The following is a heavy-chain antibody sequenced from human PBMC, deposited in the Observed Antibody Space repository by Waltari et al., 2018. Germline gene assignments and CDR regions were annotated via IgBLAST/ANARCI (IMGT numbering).Heavy chain of an antibody. CDR2: MNPNSGTT. V-gene: IGHV1-8*03. J-gene: IGHJ4*02. CDR3: ASEPFYAR. Sequence: AQRAQSGAEVTEAGASVKVSCTASGFTFATYDINWVRQATGQGLEYMGCMNPNSGTTGYAQKFQGRLTFTGDTSRNTAYLELSSLTSDDTAGYCCASEPFYARWGQGTLVTVSS. CDR1: GFTFATYD. D-gene: IGHD2-2*01.